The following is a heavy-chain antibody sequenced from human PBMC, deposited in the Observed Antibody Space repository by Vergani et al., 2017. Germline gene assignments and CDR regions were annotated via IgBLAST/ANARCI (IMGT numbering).Heavy chain of an antibody. J-gene: IGHJ4*02. Sequence: EVQLLESGGGLVQPGGSLRLIFGASEFTFRNYALNWVRQDPGKGSEWVAVISGSGVRAYYTDSVKGRFTISRDNSKNMLFLQMNNLRTEDTAIYYCAKQDFVSGNYLFDYWGQGTLVTVSS. CDR1: EFTFRNYA. V-gene: IGHV3-23*01. D-gene: IGHD1-7*01. CDR3: AKQDFVSGNYLFDY. CDR2: ISGSGVRA.